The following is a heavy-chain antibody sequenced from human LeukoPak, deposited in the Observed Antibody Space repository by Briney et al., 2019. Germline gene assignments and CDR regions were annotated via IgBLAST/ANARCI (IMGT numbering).Heavy chain of an antibody. CDR3: ARDWNRYAY. Sequence: SGGSLRLSCAASGSTFSSYEMNWVRQAPGKGLEWIGSTYYRGTTYYNPSLKSRVTISVDTSKNQFSLQLSSVTAADTAVYYCARDWNRYAYWGQGTLVTVSS. D-gene: IGHD1-1*01. CDR2: TYYRGTT. V-gene: IGHV4-59*12. CDR1: GSTFSSYE. J-gene: IGHJ4*02.